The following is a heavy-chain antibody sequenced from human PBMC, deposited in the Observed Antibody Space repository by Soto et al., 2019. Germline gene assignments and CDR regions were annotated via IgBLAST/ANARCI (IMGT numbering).Heavy chain of an antibody. J-gene: IGHJ3*02. CDR3: ARQGSSWYDAFDI. D-gene: IGHD6-13*01. CDR1: GYSFTSYW. V-gene: IGHV5-51*01. CDR2: IYPGDSDT. Sequence: ESLKISCKGSGYSFTSYWIGWVRQMPGKGLEWMGIIYPGDSDTRYSPSFQGQVTISADKSISTAYLQWSSLEASDTAMYYCARQGSSWYDAFDIWGQGTMVTVSS.